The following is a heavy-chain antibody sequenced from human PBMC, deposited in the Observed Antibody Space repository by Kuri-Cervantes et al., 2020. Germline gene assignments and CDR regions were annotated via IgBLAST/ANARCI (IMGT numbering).Heavy chain of an antibody. Sequence: AAVKVSCKASGYTFTSYYMHWVRQAPGQGLEWMGIINPSGGSTSYAQKFQGGVTMTRDTSTSTVYMELSSLRSEDTAVYYCGSISDCSSTSCPWDYYYGMDVWGQGTTVTVSS. CDR3: GSISDCSSTSCPWDYYYGMDV. CDR1: GYTFTSYY. J-gene: IGHJ6*02. V-gene: IGHV1-46*01. CDR2: INPSGGST. D-gene: IGHD2-2*01.